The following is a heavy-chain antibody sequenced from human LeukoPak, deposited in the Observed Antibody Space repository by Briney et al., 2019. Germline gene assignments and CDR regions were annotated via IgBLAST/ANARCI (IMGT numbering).Heavy chain of an antibody. D-gene: IGHD6-6*01. CDR3: AGLAARRRNWFDP. Sequence: ASVKVSCKASGGTFSSYAISWVRQAPGQGLEWMGRIIPILGIANYAQKFQGRVTITADKSTSTAYMELSSLRSEDTAVYYCAGLAARRRNWFDPWGQGTLVTVSS. J-gene: IGHJ5*02. CDR2: IIPILGIA. CDR1: GGTFSSYA. V-gene: IGHV1-69*04.